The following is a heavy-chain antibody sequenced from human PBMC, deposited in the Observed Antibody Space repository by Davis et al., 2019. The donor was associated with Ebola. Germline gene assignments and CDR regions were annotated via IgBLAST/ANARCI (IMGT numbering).Heavy chain of an antibody. CDR1: AYSITNYW. Sequence: GESLKISCKASAYSITNYWIGWVRQMPGKGLEWMGMIYHGASYPGDSDTRYNPSFQGQVTISADKSISTAYLQWSSLKASDTAIYYCVFKTGTTPYDWFDPWGQGTLVTVSS. V-gene: IGHV5-51*01. J-gene: IGHJ5*02. CDR2: IYHGASYPGDSDT. CDR3: VFKTGTTPYDWFDP. D-gene: IGHD1-1*01.